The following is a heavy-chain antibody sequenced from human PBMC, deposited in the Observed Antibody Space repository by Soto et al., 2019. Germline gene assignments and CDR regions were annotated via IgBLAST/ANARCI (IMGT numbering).Heavy chain of an antibody. D-gene: IGHD3-22*01. Sequence: ASLKVSCKTSGSTFTSYGISCGRQTNGQGLELIGWISAYNGNTNYAQKLQGRVTMTTDTSTSTAYMELRSLRSDDTAVYYCARGFQTTYYYDSSGSHVAFDIWGQGTMVTVSS. CDR2: ISAYNGNT. CDR1: GSTFTSYG. CDR3: ARGFQTTYYYDSSGSHVAFDI. J-gene: IGHJ3*02. V-gene: IGHV1-18*01.